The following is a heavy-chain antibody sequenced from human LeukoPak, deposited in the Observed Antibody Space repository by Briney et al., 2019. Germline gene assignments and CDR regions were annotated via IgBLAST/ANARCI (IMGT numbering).Heavy chain of an antibody. CDR2: IYYSGST. CDR1: GGSISSYQ. V-gene: IGHV4-59*01. D-gene: IGHD1-26*01. Sequence: ETLSLTCTVSGGSISSYQWSWIRQPPGKGLEWIGYIYYSGSTNYNPSLKSRVTISVDTSKNQFSLRLTSVTAADTAVYYCARSLGYSGSYTSLYYFDYWGQGTLVTVSS. CDR3: ARSLGYSGSYTSLYYFDY. J-gene: IGHJ4*02.